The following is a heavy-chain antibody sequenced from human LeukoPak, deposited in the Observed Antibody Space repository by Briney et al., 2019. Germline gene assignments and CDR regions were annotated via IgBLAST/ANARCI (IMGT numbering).Heavy chain of an antibody. CDR2: FDPEDGET. J-gene: IGHJ4*02. V-gene: IGHV1-24*01. D-gene: IGHD6-19*01. CDR3: ATDGYHSSGWYNPYYFDY. CDR1: GYTLTELS. Sequence: ASVKVSCKVSGYTLTELSMHWVRQAPGKGLEWMGGFDPEDGETIYAQKFQGRVTMTEDTSTDTAYMELSSLRSEDTAVYYCATDGYHSSGWYNPYYFDYWGQGTLVTVSS.